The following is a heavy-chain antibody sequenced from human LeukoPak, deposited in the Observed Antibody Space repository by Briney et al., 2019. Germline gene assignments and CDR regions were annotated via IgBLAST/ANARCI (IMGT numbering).Heavy chain of an antibody. Sequence: GSLRLSCAASGFTFSSYAMSWVRQPPGKGPEWIGNIYFSGTTYYNPSLKSRVIISVDTSKSQFSLKLNSVTAADTAVYYCARHAWGLNAFDVWGRGTMVIVSS. V-gene: IGHV4-39*01. D-gene: IGHD3-16*01. CDR3: ARHAWGLNAFDV. J-gene: IGHJ3*01. CDR2: IYFSGTT. CDR1: GFTFSSYA.